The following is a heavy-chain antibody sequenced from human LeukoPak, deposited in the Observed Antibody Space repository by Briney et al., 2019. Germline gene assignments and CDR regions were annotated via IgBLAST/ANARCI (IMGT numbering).Heavy chain of an antibody. CDR2: IYSGGST. Sequence: PGGSLRLSCAASGFTVSSNYMSWVRQAPGKGLEWVSVIYSGGSTYYADSVKGRFTISRDNSKNTLYLQMNSRRAEDTAVCYCARDCYDSSGYYWGAFDIWGQGTMVTVSS. CDR1: GFTVSSNY. V-gene: IGHV3-53*01. D-gene: IGHD3-22*01. CDR3: ARDCYDSSGYYWGAFDI. J-gene: IGHJ3*02.